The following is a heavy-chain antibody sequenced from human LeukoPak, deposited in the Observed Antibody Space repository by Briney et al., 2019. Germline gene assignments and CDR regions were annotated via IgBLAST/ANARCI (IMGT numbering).Heavy chain of an antibody. CDR2: INWNGGST. CDR1: GFTFDDYG. D-gene: IGHD3-22*01. Sequence: GGSLRLSCAASGFTFDDYGMSWVRQAPGKGLEWVSGINWNGGSTGYADSVKGRFTISRDNAKNSLYLQMNSLRAEDTALYYCARSAHYYDSSGYPTLFDYWGQGTLVTVSS. CDR3: ARSAHYYDSSGYPTLFDY. V-gene: IGHV3-20*04. J-gene: IGHJ4*02.